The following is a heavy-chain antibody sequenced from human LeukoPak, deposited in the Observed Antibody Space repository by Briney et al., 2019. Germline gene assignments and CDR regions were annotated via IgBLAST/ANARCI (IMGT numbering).Heavy chain of an antibody. CDR3: ARESPNYYFDY. V-gene: IGHV4-59*01. J-gene: IGHJ4*02. CDR1: GGSISSYY. Sequence: SETLSLTCTVSGGSISSYYWSWIQQPPGTGLEWIGYIYYSGTTNYNPSLKSRLTMSVDTSKNQFSLKLSSVTAADTAVYYCARESPNYYFDYWGQGTLVTVSS. CDR2: IYYSGTT. D-gene: IGHD5-24*01.